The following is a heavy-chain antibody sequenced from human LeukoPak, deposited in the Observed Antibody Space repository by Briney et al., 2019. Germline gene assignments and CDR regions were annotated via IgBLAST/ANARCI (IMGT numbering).Heavy chain of an antibody. CDR2: INHSGST. CDR1: GGSFSGYY. Sequence: KPSETLSLTCAVYGGSFSGYYWSWIRQPPGKGLEWIGEINHSGSTNYNPSLRSRVTISVDTSKNQFSLKLSSVTAADTAVYYCASEVTDGDQHGGLDYWGQGTLVTVSS. V-gene: IGHV4-34*01. J-gene: IGHJ4*02. CDR3: ASEVTDGDQHGGLDY. D-gene: IGHD4-17*01.